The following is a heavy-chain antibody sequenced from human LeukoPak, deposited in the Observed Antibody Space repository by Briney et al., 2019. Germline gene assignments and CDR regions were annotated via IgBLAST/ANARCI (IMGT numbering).Heavy chain of an antibody. V-gene: IGHV3-48*01. D-gene: IGHD6-19*01. CDR1: GFTFSSYS. J-gene: IGHJ4*02. Sequence: GGSLRLSCAASGFTFSSYSMNWVRQAPGKGLEWISYFSSITTSVIRYADSVEGRFTISRDNAKNSLFLQMNSLRAEDTALYYCAKDKGVEGWYFDYWGQGTLVTVSS. CDR2: FSSITTSVI. CDR3: AKDKGVEGWYFDY.